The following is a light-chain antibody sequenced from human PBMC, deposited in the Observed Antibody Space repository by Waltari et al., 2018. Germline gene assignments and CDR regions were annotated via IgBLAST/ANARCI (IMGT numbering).Light chain of an antibody. Sequence: DIVVTQSPHSLAVSLGERATINCNPGQGVFNNANNKNQLALYQQKPGQPPKLLLCWASTRESGVPEGFSGSGSGTDCTRTISSLQAEDVAVYYCQRYFNIVLFGQGTRVEIK. CDR3: QRYFNIVL. J-gene: IGKJ5*01. CDR2: WAS. V-gene: IGKV4-1*01. CDR1: QGVFNNANNKNQ.